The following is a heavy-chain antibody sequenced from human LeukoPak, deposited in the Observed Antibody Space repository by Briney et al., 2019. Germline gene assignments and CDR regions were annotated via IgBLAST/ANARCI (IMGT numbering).Heavy chain of an antibody. V-gene: IGHV1-18*01. CDR1: GYTFTSYG. Sequence: GASVKVSCKASGYTFTSYGISWVRQAPGQGLEWMGWISAYNGNTNYAQKLQGRVTMTTDTSPSTAYMELRSLRSDDTAVYYCASGAYYYDRYYFDYWGQGTLVTVSS. D-gene: IGHD3-22*01. J-gene: IGHJ4*02. CDR2: ISAYNGNT. CDR3: ASGAYYYDRYYFDY.